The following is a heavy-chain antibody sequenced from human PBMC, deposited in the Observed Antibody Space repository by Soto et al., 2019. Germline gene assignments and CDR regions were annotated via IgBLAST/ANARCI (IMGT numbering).Heavy chain of an antibody. CDR3: ARERTWGDSGYDSDY. CDR1: GGSISSGDYY. CDR2: IYYSGST. V-gene: IGHV4-30-4*01. J-gene: IGHJ4*02. Sequence: SETLSLTCTVSGGSISSGDYYWSWIRQPPGKGLEWIGYIYYSGSTYYNPSLKSRVTISVDTSKSQFSLKLSSVTAADTAVYYCARERTWGDSGYDSDYWGQGTLVTVSS. D-gene: IGHD5-12*01.